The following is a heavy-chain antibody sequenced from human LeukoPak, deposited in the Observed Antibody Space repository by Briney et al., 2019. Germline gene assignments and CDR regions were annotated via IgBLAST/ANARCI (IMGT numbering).Heavy chain of an antibody. CDR2: IKQDGSEK. CDR3: ARDSSHPRRDSYGDYMDV. CDR1: GFTFSSYW. J-gene: IGHJ6*03. Sequence: PGGSLRLSCAASGFTFSSYWMSWVRQAPGKGLEWVANIKQDGSEKYYVDSVKGRFTISRDNAKNSLYLQMNSLRAEDTAVYYCARDSSHPRRDSYGDYMDVWGKGTTVTVSS. D-gene: IGHD5-18*01. V-gene: IGHV3-7*01.